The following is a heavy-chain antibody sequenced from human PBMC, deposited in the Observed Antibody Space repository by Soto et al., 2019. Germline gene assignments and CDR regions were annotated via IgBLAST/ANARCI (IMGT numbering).Heavy chain of an antibody. CDR3: ARVIPETSGYSSSWYLPLGAFDI. J-gene: IGHJ3*02. CDR1: GGTFSSYA. Sequence: SVKVSCKASGGTFSSYAISWVRQAPGQGLEWMGGIIPIFGTANYAQKFQGRVTITADESTSTAYMELSSLRSEDTAVYYCARVIPETSGYSSSWYLPLGAFDIWGQGTMVTVS. D-gene: IGHD6-13*01. V-gene: IGHV1-69*13. CDR2: IIPIFGTA.